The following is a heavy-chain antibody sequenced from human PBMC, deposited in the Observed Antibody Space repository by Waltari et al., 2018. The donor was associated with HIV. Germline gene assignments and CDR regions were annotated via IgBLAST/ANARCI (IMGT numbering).Heavy chain of an antibody. CDR3: ARAVQGYCSGGSCENYFDY. V-gene: IGHV4-39*01. D-gene: IGHD2-15*01. J-gene: IGHJ4*02. CDR2: IYYSGST. CDR1: GGPITSCSYS. Sequence: QLQLQESGPGLVKPSETLSLTCTVSGGPITSCSYSWGWIRPPPGQGLEWIGSIYYSGSTYYNQSLKSRVTISVDTSKNQFSLKLSSVTAADTAVYYCARAVQGYCSGGSCENYFDYWGQGTLVTVSS.